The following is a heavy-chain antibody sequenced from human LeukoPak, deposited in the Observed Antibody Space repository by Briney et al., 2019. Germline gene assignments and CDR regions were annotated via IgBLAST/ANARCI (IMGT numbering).Heavy chain of an antibody. CDR3: AKIRPSGTAMVKDFDY. Sequence: GGSLRLSCAASGFTFSSYGMHWVRQAPGKGLEWVAFIRYDGSNKYYADSVKGRFTISRDNSKNTLYLQMNSLRAEDTAVYYCAKIRPSGTAMVKDFDYWGQGTLVTVSS. CDR1: GFTFSSYG. V-gene: IGHV3-30*02. D-gene: IGHD5-18*01. J-gene: IGHJ4*02. CDR2: IRYDGSNK.